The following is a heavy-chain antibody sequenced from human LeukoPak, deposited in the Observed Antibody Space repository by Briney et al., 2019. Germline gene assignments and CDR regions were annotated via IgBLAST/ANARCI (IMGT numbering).Heavy chain of an antibody. CDR1: GFTFSSYS. CDR2: ISSSSSYI. J-gene: IGHJ6*02. CDR3: ARDLIAVAPTTYYYYGMDV. Sequence: PGGSLRLSCAASGFTFSSYSMNWVRQAPGKGLEWVSSISSSSSYIYYADSVKGRFTISRDNAKNSLYLQMNSLRAEDTAVYYCARDLIAVAPTTYYYYGMDVWGQGTTVTVSS. D-gene: IGHD6-19*01. V-gene: IGHV3-21*01.